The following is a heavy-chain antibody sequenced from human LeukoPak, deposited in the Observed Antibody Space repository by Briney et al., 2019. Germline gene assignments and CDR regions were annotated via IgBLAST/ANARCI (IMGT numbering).Heavy chain of an antibody. D-gene: IGHD5-18*01. CDR1: GGSISSYY. CDR2: IYTSGST. V-gene: IGHV4-4*07. CDR3: ARGRGYGLYYYYYGMDV. Sequence: SETLSLTCTVSGGSISSYYWSWIRQPAGKGLEWLGRIYTSGSTNYNPSLKSRVTMSVDTSKNQFSLKLSSVTAADTAAYYCARGRGYGLYYYYYGMDVWGQGTTVTVSS. J-gene: IGHJ6*02.